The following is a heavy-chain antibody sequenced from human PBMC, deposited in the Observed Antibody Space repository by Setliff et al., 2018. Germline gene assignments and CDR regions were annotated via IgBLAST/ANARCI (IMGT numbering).Heavy chain of an antibody. Sequence: SVKVSCKAFGVTFSNSAINWVRQAPGQGLEWMGGIIPIRGAADYAQKFQGKVIITADGSTSTAYMELTSLRSDDAAVYYCARGPSGWSSATSRYYFYMDVWGKGTTVTVSS. CDR3: ARGPSGWSSATSRYYFYMDV. D-gene: IGHD6-19*01. V-gene: IGHV1-69*13. CDR1: GVTFSNSA. CDR2: IIPIRGAA. J-gene: IGHJ6*03.